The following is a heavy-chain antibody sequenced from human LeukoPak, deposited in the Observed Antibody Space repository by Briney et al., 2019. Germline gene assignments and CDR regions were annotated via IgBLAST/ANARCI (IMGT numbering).Heavy chain of an antibody. CDR1: GFTFSSYG. Sequence: GRSLRLSCAASGFTFSSYGMHWVRQAPGKGXXXXXFIWYDGSNKYYADSVKGRFTISRDNSKNTLYLQMNSLRAEDTAVYYCARGPAMVRGVILDYWGQGTLVTVSS. J-gene: IGHJ4*02. CDR2: IWYDGSNK. V-gene: IGHV3-33*01. D-gene: IGHD3-10*01. CDR3: ARGPAMVRGVILDY.